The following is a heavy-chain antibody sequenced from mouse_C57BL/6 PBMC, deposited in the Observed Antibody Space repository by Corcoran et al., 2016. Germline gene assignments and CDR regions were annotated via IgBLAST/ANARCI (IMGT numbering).Heavy chain of an antibody. V-gene: IGHV9-3*01. Sequence: QIQLVQSGPELKKPGETVKISCKASGYTFTTYGMSWVKQAPGKGLKWMGWINTYSGVPTYADDFKGRFAFSLETSASTAYLQINNLKNEDTATYFCAGYYGSSHWYFDGWGTGTTVTVSA. CDR3: AGYYGSSHWYFDG. CDR2: INTYSGVP. CDR1: GYTFTTYG. D-gene: IGHD1-1*01. J-gene: IGHJ1*03.